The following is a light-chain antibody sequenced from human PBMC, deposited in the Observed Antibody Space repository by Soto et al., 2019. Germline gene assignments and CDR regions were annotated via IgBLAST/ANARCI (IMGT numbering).Light chain of an antibody. CDR1: QAISNY. CDR2: DAS. Sequence: DIPMTQSPSSLSASVGDRVTITCQASQAISNYLNWYQQKPGKAPKLLIYDASNLETGVPSRFSGSGSGTDFAFTISSLQPEDIATYYCQQYDNLPFTFGGGTKVEIK. J-gene: IGKJ4*01. CDR3: QQYDNLPFT. V-gene: IGKV1-33*01.